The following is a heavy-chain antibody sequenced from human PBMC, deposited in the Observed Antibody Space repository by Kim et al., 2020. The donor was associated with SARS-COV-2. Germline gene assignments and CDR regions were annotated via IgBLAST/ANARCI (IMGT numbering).Heavy chain of an antibody. Sequence: GSTNYNPALKSRVTISVDTSKNQFSLKLSSVTAADTAVYYCASGSYYFDYWGQGTLVTVSS. J-gene: IGHJ4*02. CDR3: ASGSYYFDY. CDR2: GST. V-gene: IGHV4-59*09. D-gene: IGHD1-26*01.